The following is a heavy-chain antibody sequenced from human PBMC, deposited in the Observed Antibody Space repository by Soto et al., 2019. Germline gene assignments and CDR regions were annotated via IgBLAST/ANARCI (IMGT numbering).Heavy chain of an antibody. V-gene: IGHV1-69*01. CDR3: ARSIGSGGVIGGFDY. J-gene: IGHJ4*02. Sequence: QVQLVQSGAEVRKPGSAVRVSCKASGGTFNMYAMNWVRQAPGQGLEWMAGIIPIFDTPRYSQQFQGRVTITVDESTSTAYMELSSVRSEETAIYYCARSIGSGGVIGGFDYWGQGTLVTVAS. D-gene: IGHD3-16*02. CDR2: IIPIFDTP. CDR1: GGTFNMYA.